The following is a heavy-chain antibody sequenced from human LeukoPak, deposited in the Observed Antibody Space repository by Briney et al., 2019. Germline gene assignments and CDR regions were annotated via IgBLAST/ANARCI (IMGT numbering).Heavy chain of an antibody. V-gene: IGHV3-48*04. D-gene: IGHD6-19*01. J-gene: IGHJ5*02. CDR3: AKSIAVAVPHWFDP. CDR1: GFTFSSYS. CDR2: ISSSSSTI. Sequence: GGSLRLSCAASGFTFSSYSMNWVRQAPGKGLEWVSYISSSSSTIYYADSVKGRFTISRDNAKNSLYLQMNSLRAEDTAVYYCAKSIAVAVPHWFDPWGQGTLVTVSS.